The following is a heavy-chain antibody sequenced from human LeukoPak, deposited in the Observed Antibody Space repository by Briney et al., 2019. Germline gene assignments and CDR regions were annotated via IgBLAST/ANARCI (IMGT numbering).Heavy chain of an antibody. V-gene: IGHV3-30-3*01. Sequence: GRSLRLSCAASGFTFSSYAMPWVRQAPGKGLEWVAVISYDGSNKYYADSVKGRFTISRDNAKNSLYLQMNSLRAEDTAVYYCARDEGRFLEWLSYGMDVWGQGTTVTVSS. D-gene: IGHD3-3*01. J-gene: IGHJ6*02. CDR3: ARDEGRFLEWLSYGMDV. CDR1: GFTFSSYA. CDR2: ISYDGSNK.